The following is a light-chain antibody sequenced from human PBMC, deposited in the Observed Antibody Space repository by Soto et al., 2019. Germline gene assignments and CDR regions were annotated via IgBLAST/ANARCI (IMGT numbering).Light chain of an antibody. Sequence: EIVMTQSPATLSVSPGERATLSCRAGQSVSSDLVWYQQKPGQAPRLLIYGASNRATGIPDRFSGSGSGTDFTLTISRLEPEDFAVYYCQQYGSSGTFGQGTKVDIK. V-gene: IGKV3-20*01. CDR3: QQYGSSGT. CDR1: QSVSSD. CDR2: GAS. J-gene: IGKJ1*01.